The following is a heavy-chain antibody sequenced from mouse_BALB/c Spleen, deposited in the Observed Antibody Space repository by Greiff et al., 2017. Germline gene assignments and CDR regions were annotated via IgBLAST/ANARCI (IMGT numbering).Heavy chain of an antibody. CDR2: ISSGSSTI. Sequence: EVKLQESGGGLVQPGGSRKLSCAASGFTFSSFGMHWVRQAPEKGLEWVAYISSGSSTIYYADTVKGRFTISRDNPKNTLFLQMTSLRSEDTAMYYCASHYRYDVGYAMDYWGQGTSVTVSS. D-gene: IGHD2-14*01. CDR3: ASHYRYDVGYAMDY. CDR1: GFTFSSFG. J-gene: IGHJ4*01. V-gene: IGHV5-17*02.